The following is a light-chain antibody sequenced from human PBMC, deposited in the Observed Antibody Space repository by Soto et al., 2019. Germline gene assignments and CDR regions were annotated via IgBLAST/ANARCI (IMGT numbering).Light chain of an antibody. J-gene: IGLJ2*01. CDR1: SSDVGGSNY. CDR2: EVN. V-gene: IGLV2-8*01. Sequence: QSALTQPASVSGSPGQSITISCTGTSSDVGGSNYVSWYQQHPGKAPKLMIYEVNKRPSGVPDRFSGSKSGNTASLTVSGLQAEDEADYYCSSYAGNTYFVRFGGGTKLTVL. CDR3: SSYAGNTYFVR.